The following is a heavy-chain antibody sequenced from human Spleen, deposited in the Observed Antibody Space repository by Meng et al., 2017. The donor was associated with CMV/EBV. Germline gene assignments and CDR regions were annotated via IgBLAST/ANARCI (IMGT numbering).Heavy chain of an antibody. CDR3: ARQDDYDFWGCALRGGMDV. J-gene: IGHJ6*02. CDR2: ISPGDCDT. V-gene: IGHV5-51*01. Sequence: ESLKISCKGAGYCFHNYLNAWVRQMPGKGLEWMWIISPGDCDTRYSPYFQGGVTISADKTISTAFLQWSSMKVSDNAVYYCARQDDYDFWGCALRGGMDVWGQGTTVTVSS. D-gene: IGHD3-3*01. CDR1: GYCFHNYL.